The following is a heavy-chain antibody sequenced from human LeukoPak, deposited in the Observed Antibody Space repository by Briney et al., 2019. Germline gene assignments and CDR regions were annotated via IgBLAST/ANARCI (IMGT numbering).Heavy chain of an antibody. CDR1: GFTFSRYW. V-gene: IGHV3-7*01. CDR3: ARVGNGYVMDY. D-gene: IGHD5-12*01. J-gene: IGHJ4*02. Sequence: GGSLRLSCAASGFTFSRYWMSWVRQAPGKGREWVANIKEDGREKYYVESVKGRFTISMYNAKNSLHLQMNSLIADDTAVYYCARVGNGYVMDYWGPGTLVTVSS. CDR2: IKEDGREK.